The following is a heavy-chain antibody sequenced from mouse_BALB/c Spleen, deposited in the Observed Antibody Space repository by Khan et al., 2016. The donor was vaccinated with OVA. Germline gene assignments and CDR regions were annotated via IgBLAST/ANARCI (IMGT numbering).Heavy chain of an antibody. J-gene: IGHJ3*01. V-gene: IGHV5-4*02. CDR2: ISDGGTST. D-gene: IGHD1-1*02. CDR1: GFTFSDYY. CDR3: VRAGYGAFAH. Sequence: EVELVESGGGLVKPGGSLKLSCAASGFTFSDYYMYLVRQTPEKRLEWVATISDGGTSTYYPASVKGRFTISRDNAKNSLYLQMSSLKSGDTAIFFCVRAGYGAFAHWGQGTVVTVSA.